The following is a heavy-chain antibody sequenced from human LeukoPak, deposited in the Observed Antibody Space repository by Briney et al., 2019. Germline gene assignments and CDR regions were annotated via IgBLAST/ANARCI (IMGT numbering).Heavy chain of an antibody. D-gene: IGHD2-15*01. V-gene: IGHV4-39*02. CDR1: GGSISSSSYY. CDR3: ARESLSGAHFDY. CDR2: IYYSGST. Sequence: SETLCLTCTVSGGSISSSSYYWGWIRQPPGKGLEWIGSIYYSGSTYNNPSLKSRVTISVDTSKNQFSLKLSSVTAADTAVYYCARESLSGAHFDYRGQGTLVTVSS. J-gene: IGHJ4*02.